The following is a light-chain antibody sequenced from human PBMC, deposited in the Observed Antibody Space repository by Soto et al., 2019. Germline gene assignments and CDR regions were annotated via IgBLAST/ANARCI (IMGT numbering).Light chain of an antibody. J-gene: IGKJ3*01. CDR3: QPYDDLPFT. Sequence: DIQMTQSPSSLSASVGDRVTITCRASQSISSYLNWYQQSPGRAPKLLIYDASSLEKGVPSRFSGTGSGTHFTLTISSLQPEDIATYYCQPYDDLPFTFGPGTKVDIK. CDR1: QSISSY. V-gene: IGKV1-33*01. CDR2: DAS.